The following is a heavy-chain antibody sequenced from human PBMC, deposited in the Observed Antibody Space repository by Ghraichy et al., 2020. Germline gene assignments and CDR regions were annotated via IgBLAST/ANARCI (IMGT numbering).Heavy chain of an antibody. CDR3: ARGRDFDWLLYEGTDAFDI. J-gene: IGHJ3*02. Sequence: SETLSLTCAVYGGSFSGYYWSWIRQPPGKGLEWIGEINHSGSTNYNPSLKSRVTISVDTSKNQFSLKLSSVTAADTAVYYCARGRDFDWLLYEGTDAFDIWGQGTMATVSS. V-gene: IGHV4-34*01. D-gene: IGHD3-9*01. CDR2: INHSGST. CDR1: GGSFSGYY.